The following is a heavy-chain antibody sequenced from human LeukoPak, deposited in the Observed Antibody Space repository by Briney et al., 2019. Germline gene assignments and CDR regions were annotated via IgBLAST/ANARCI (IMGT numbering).Heavy chain of an antibody. CDR2: IYYSGST. CDR3: ARAPNRITIFGVVRRGDYYMDV. J-gene: IGHJ6*03. D-gene: IGHD3-3*01. CDR1: GGSISNY. V-gene: IGHV4-59*01. Sequence: SETLSLTCTVSGGSISNYWSWIRQPPGKGLEWIGYIYYSGSTNYNPSLKSRVTISVDTSKNQFSLKLSSVTAADTAVYYCARAPNRITIFGVVRRGDYYMDVWGKGTTVTVSS.